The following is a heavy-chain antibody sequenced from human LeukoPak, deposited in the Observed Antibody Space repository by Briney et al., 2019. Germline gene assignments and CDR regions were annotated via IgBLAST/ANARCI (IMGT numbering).Heavy chain of an antibody. CDR3: ARWKNYYDSSGYLLYYGMDV. CDR2: ISYDGSNK. CDR1: GFTFSSYA. Sequence: GGSLRLSCAASGFTFSSYAMHWVRQAPGKGLEWVAVISYDGSNKYYADSVKGRFTISRDNSKNTLYLQMNSLRAEDTAVYYCARWKNYYDSSGYLLYYGMDVWGQGTTVTVSS. J-gene: IGHJ6*02. V-gene: IGHV3-30-3*01. D-gene: IGHD3-22*01.